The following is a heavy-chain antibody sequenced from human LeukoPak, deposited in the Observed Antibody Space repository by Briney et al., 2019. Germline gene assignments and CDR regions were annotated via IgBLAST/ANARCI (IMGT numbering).Heavy chain of an antibody. V-gene: IGHV1-8*03. CDR2: MNPNSGNT. CDR3: ARAPTRFLEWSLRGYNWFDP. CDR1: GYTFTSYD. Sequence: ASVKVSRKASGYTFTSYDINWVRQATGQGLEWMGWMNPNSGNTGYAQKFQGRVTITRNTSISTAYMELSSLRSEDTAVYYCARAPTRFLEWSLRGYNWFDPWGQGTLVTVSS. J-gene: IGHJ5*02. D-gene: IGHD3-3*01.